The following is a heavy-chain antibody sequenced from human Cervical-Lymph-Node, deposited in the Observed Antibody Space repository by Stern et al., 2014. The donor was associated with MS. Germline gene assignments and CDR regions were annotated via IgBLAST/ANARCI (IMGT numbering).Heavy chain of an antibody. J-gene: IGHJ4*02. CDR2: IYYSGST. Sequence: QVPLEESGPGLVKPSETLSLTCTVSGGSISSYYWSWIRQPPGKGLQWIGYIYYSGSTNYNPSLKSRLTISVDTSKNQFSLKLSSVTAADTAVYYCARSRVAGENFDYWGQGTLVTVSS. V-gene: IGHV4-59*01. CDR1: GGSISSYY. D-gene: IGHD6-19*01. CDR3: ARSRVAGENFDY.